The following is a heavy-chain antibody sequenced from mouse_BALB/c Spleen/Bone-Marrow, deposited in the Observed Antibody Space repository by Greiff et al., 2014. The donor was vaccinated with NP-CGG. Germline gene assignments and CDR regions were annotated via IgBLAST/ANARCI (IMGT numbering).Heavy chain of an antibody. CDR1: GYTFTSYY. J-gene: IGHJ2*01. D-gene: IGHD4-1*01. Sequence: QVQLKQSGAKLVKPGASVKLSCKASGYTFTSYYMYWVKQRPGQGLEWIGEINPSNGGTNFNEKFKSRATLTVDKSSSTAYMQLSSLTSEDSAVYYCTRGRTWDFDYWGQGTTLTVSS. CDR2: INPSNGGT. CDR3: TRGRTWDFDY. V-gene: IGHV1S81*02.